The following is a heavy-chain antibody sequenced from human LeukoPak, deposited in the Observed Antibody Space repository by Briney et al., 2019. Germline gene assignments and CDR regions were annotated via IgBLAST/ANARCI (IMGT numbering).Heavy chain of an antibody. D-gene: IGHD4-17*01. J-gene: IGHJ3*02. Sequence: GGSLRLSCTASGFTFSAYAMMWVRQAPGKGPEWVSAIRGGGGSAFYADSVKGRFTISRDNSKYTLFLQMNSLRAEDTAVYYCARDPNGDYIGAFDMWGPGTMVSVSS. CDR1: GFTFSAYA. CDR2: IRGGGGSA. CDR3: ARDPNGDYIGAFDM. V-gene: IGHV3-23*01.